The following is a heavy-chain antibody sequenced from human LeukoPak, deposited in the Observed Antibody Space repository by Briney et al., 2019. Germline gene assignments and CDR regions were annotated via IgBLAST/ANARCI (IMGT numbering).Heavy chain of an antibody. D-gene: IGHD4-17*01. CDR3: ARMTTGHDY. CDR1: GTSFTSYY. CDR2: VNHNGYT. J-gene: IGHJ4*02. V-gene: IGHV4-34*01. Sequence: PSETLSLTCGVSGTSFTSYYWSWIRQTPGKGLEWIGEVNHNGYTNMNPSLKSRVTISVDTSKNQFSLMMTSVTAADTAGYFCARMTTGHDYWGQGTLVTVSS.